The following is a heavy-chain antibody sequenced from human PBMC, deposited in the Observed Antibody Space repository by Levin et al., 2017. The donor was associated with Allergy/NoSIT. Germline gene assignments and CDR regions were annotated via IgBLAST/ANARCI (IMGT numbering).Heavy chain of an antibody. CDR3: ARGGSGKGLGYYYYYGMDV. CDR2: INHSGST. J-gene: IGHJ6*02. V-gene: IGHV4-34*01. CDR1: GGSFSGYY. Sequence: SETLSLTCAVYGGSFSGYYWSWIRQPPGKGLEWIGEINHSGSTNYNPSLKSRVTISVDTSKNQFSLKLSSVTAADTAVYYCARGGSGKGLGYYYYYGMDVWGQGTTVTVSS. D-gene: IGHD3-10*01.